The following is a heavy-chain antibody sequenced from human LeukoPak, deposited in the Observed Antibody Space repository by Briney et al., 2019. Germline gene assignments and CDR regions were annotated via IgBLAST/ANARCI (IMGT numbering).Heavy chain of an antibody. J-gene: IGHJ4*02. Sequence: GGSLRLSCAASGLSFSTFAMSWVRQAPARGLEWLSSMKGTGDKYYADSVRGRFTLSRDDSRNTVYFQLNNLRVEDTAVYYCARASWVSSADAVRWGQGTVVIVSS. D-gene: IGHD3-3*01. V-gene: IGHV3-23*01. CDR1: GLSFSTFA. CDR3: ARASWVSSADAVR. CDR2: MKGTGDK.